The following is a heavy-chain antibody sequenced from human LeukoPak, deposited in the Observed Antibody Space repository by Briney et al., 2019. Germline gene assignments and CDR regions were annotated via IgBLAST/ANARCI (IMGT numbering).Heavy chain of an antibody. D-gene: IGHD7-27*01. V-gene: IGHV3-9*01. J-gene: IGHJ4*02. Sequence: GGSLRLSCAASGFTFDDYAMHWVRQAPGKGLEWVSGISWNSGSIGYADSVKGRFTISRDNAKNSLYLQMNSLRAEDTALYYCAKDVSVWGDIPNSYFDYGGQGTLVTVSS. CDR2: ISWNSGSI. CDR3: AKDVSVWGDIPNSYFDY. CDR1: GFTFDDYA.